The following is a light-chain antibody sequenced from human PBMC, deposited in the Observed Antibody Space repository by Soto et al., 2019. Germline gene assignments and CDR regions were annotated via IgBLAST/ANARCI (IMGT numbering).Light chain of an antibody. Sequence: DIQMTQSPSSLSASVGDRVTITCRASQGISNYLAWYQQKTGKVPKLLIYGASTLQSGVPSRFSGSGSGTDFTLTISSLQPEDVAAYYCQEYYTAQFTFGPGTKVDIK. J-gene: IGKJ3*01. CDR3: QEYYTAQFT. CDR1: QGISNY. V-gene: IGKV1-27*01. CDR2: GAS.